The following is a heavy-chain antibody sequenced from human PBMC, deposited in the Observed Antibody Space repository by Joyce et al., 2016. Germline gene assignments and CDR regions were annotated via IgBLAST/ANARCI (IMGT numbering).Heavy chain of an antibody. J-gene: IGHJ4*02. CDR1: GIIFSNKE. CDR2: INSDDSMI. CDR3: TTPSCAN. Sequence: EVQLVESGGGLVQPGGSLRLSGADSGIIFSNKEMNWVRQAPGKGLEWVSCINSDDSMIQYADSVRGRFTISRDNARNSLYLEMNSLRVEDTAIYYCTTPSCANWGQGSLVTVSS. D-gene: IGHD2-2*01. V-gene: IGHV3-48*03.